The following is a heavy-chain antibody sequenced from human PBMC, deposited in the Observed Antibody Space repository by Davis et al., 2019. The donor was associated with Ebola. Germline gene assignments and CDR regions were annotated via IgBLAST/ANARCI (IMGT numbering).Heavy chain of an antibody. Sequence: PSETPSLTCGVSGGSISSGGYSWSWIRQPPGKGLEWIGYIYHSGRTSYNPSLKSRVTISVDSSKNQFSLKLTSVTAADTAVYYCARGSPMDVWGQGTSVTVSS. CDR1: GGSISSGGYS. J-gene: IGHJ6*02. CDR2: IYHSGRT. CDR3: ARGSPMDV. V-gene: IGHV4-30-2*01.